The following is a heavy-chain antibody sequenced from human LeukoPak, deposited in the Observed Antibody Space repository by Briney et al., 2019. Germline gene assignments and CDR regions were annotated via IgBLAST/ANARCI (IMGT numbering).Heavy chain of an antibody. CDR3: ASQGVDYYDSSRNAFDI. CDR1: GGTFSSYA. D-gene: IGHD3-22*01. Sequence: SVKVSCKASGGTFSSYAISWVRQAPGQGLEWMGRIIPIFGIANYAQKFQGRVTITADKSTSTAYMELSSLRSEDTAVYYCASQGVDYYDSSRNAFDIWSQGTMVTVSS. CDR2: IIPIFGIA. J-gene: IGHJ3*02. V-gene: IGHV1-69*04.